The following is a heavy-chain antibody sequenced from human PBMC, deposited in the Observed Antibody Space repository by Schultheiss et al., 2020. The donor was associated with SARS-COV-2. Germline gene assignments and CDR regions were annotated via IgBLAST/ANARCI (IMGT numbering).Heavy chain of an antibody. CDR2: ISYDGSNK. CDR1: GFTFSSYG. J-gene: IGHJ6*02. CDR3: TTPTAYSSGWLFRVPYYYYGMDV. D-gene: IGHD6-19*01. Sequence: GESLKISCSASGFTFSSYGMHWVRQAPGKGLEWVAVISYDGSNKYYADSVKGRFTISRDNAKNSLYLQMNSLKTEDTAVYYCTTPTAYSSGWLFRVPYYYYGMDVWGQGTTVTVSS. V-gene: IGHV3-30*03.